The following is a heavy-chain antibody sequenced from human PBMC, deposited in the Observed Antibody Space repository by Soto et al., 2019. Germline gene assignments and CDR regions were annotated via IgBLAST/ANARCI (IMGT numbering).Heavy chain of an antibody. J-gene: IGHJ4*02. Sequence: EVQLVESGGGLVQPGRSLRLSCAASGFTFDDYAMHWVRQAPGKGLEWVSGISWNSGSIGYADSVKGRFTISRDNAKNSLYLQMNSLRAEDTALYYFARGYSSSWYYFDYCGQGTLVTVSS. CDR2: ISWNSGSI. CDR3: ARGYSSSWYYFDY. D-gene: IGHD6-13*01. CDR1: GFTFDDYA. V-gene: IGHV3-9*01.